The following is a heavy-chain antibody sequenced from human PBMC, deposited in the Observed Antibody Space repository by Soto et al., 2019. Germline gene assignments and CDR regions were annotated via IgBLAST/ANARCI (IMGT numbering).Heavy chain of an antibody. J-gene: IGHJ6*02. D-gene: IGHD5-12*01. CDR1: GYTFGSYG. V-gene: IGHV1-18*01. Sequence: GASVKVSCKASGYTFGSYGISWVRQAPGQGLEWMGWISAYNAHIKYAQRFQGRVTMTTDTPTTTAYMELTSLRSDDTAVYYCARDSGSRDIASYFYYYTNMDVWGQGTTVTVSS. CDR3: ARDSGSRDIASYFYYYTNMDV. CDR2: ISAYNAHI.